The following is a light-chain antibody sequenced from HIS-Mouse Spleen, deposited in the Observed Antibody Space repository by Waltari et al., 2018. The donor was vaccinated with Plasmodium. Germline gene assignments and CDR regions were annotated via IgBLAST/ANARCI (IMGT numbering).Light chain of an antibody. CDR1: QSVLYSSNNKNY. CDR3: QQYYSTPWT. J-gene: IGKJ1*01. CDR2: WAS. V-gene: IGKV4-1*01. Sequence: DIVMTQSPDFLAVSLGEGATINRKSSQSVLYSSNNKNYLAWYQQKPGQPPKLLIYWASTRESGVPDRFSGSGSGTDFTLTISSLQAEDVAVYYCQQYYSTPWTFGQGTKVEIK.